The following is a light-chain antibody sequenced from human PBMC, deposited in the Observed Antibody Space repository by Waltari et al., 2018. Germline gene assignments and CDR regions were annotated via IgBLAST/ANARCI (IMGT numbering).Light chain of an antibody. CDR3: CSDTGSSTSYG. CDR1: SPDLASYNP. CDR2: EAT. V-gene: IGLV2-23*01. J-gene: IGLJ1*01. Sequence: QSALSQPASVSGSPGQSLTITSTGASPDLASYNPVAWYQHHPTRAPKLIIYEATKRPSGISHRFSGAKSGATASLRISGLQADDEADYYCCSDTGSSTSYGCGGGTKVTVL.